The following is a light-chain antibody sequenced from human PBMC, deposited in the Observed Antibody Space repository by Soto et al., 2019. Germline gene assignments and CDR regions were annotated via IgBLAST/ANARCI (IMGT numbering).Light chain of an antibody. Sequence: QSALTQPASVSGSPGQSSTISCTGTSSDVGSYNLVSWYQQHPGKAPKLMIYEGSKRHSGVSNRFSGSKSGNTASLTISGRQAEDEADYYCCSYAGSIVVFGGGTKLTVL. J-gene: IGLJ2*01. V-gene: IGLV2-23*01. CDR3: CSYAGSIVV. CDR2: EGS. CDR1: SSDVGSYNL.